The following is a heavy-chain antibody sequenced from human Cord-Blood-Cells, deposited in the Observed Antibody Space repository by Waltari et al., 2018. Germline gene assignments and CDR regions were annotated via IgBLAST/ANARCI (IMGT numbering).Heavy chain of an antibody. Sequence: EVQLVESGGGLVQPGGSLRLSCAASGFTFSSYWMHWVRQAPGKGLVWVSRINSGGGNTSYADSVKGRFTISRDNAKNTLYLQMNSLRAEDTAVYYCARGGKLLEWLFFDYWGQGTLVTVSS. V-gene: IGHV3-74*01. J-gene: IGHJ4*02. CDR2: INSGGGNT. CDR1: GFTFSSYW. CDR3: ARGGKLLEWLFFDY. D-gene: IGHD3-3*01.